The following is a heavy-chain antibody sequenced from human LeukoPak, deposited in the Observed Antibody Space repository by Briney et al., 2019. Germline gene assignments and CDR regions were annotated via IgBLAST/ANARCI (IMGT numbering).Heavy chain of an antibody. V-gene: IGHV4-61*02. D-gene: IGHD2-2*02. CDR2: IYTNGST. Sequence: SETLSLTCTVSGGSISSGSYYWSWIRQPAGKGLEWIGRIYTNGSTNYNPSLKSRVTISVDTSKNQFSLKLSSVTAADTAVYYCAADTDYWGQGTLVTVSS. CDR3: AADTDY. CDR1: GGSISSGSYY. J-gene: IGHJ4*02.